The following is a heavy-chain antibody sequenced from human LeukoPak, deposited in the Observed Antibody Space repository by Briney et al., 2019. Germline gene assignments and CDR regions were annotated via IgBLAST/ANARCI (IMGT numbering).Heavy chain of an antibody. J-gene: IGHJ4*02. Sequence: GGSLRLSCAASGFTLRSYDMSWVRQAPGKGLEWVAATSGSGANTYYADSVKGRFTISRDNSQNTLHLQMDSLRAEDTAVYYCAKEYSGYDFDYWGQGTLVTVSS. CDR1: GFTLRSYD. CDR2: TSGSGANT. V-gene: IGHV3-23*01. CDR3: AKEYSGYDFDY. D-gene: IGHD5-12*01.